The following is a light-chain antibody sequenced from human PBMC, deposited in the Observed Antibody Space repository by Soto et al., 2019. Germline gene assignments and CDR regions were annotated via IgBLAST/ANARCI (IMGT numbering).Light chain of an antibody. CDR2: SAS. V-gene: IGKV1-39*01. CDR1: QSLTQSTRSY. Sequence: DIRMTQSPSSLSAYVGDRVTSTGRASQSLTQSTRSYFNWYQQKPGNAPDLLIYSASSLQSGVPSRFSGSGSGTDFTLTISSLEPEDFATYYCQQSYDTPRTFGQGTKVDIK. CDR3: QQSYDTPRT. J-gene: IGKJ1*01.